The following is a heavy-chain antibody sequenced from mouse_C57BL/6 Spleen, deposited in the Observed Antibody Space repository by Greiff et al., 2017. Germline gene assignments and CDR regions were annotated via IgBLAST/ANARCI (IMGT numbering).Heavy chain of an antibody. CDR3: VREVDYGYFDY. J-gene: IGHJ2*01. Sequence: DVHLVESGGGLVQPTGSLTLSCAASGFTFNTYAMHWVRQAPGKGLEWVARIRSKSSNYATYYADLVKDRFTISRDESQSMLYLQMNILKTEDTAVYYCVREVDYGYFDYWGQGTTLTVSS. CDR2: IRSKSSNYAT. CDR1: GFTFNTYA. V-gene: IGHV10-3*01. D-gene: IGHD2-4*01.